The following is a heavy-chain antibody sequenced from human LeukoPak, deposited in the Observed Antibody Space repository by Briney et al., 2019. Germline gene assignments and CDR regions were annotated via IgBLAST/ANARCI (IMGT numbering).Heavy chain of an antibody. Sequence: GGSLRLSCAASGFTFSSFWMHWVRQAPGKGLVWVSRIYCFESSTSYADSLKGRFTISIDKPKNMLYLQMNSLTADDTAVYYCERERPSGCDAFDFWGQGTLVTVSS. CDR3: ERERPSGCDAFDF. V-gene: IGHV3-74*01. CDR2: IYCFESST. CDR1: GFTFSSFW. J-gene: IGHJ4*02. D-gene: IGHD6-19*01.